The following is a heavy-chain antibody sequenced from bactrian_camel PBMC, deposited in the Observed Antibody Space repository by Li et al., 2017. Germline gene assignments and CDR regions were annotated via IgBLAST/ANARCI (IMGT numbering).Heavy chain of an antibody. CDR2: IHPSGRT. J-gene: IGHJ6*01. CDR1: GTMYSAFC. V-gene: IGHV3S53*01. CDR3: AARPTNTQACVAAGRYSFGY. D-gene: IGHD3*01. Sequence: HVQLVESGGGPVQAGGSLRLSCALPGTMYSAFCMGWYRQAPGKEREGVAGIHPSGRTSYAASVQGRFTISQDDSKNTLYLQMNNLQPEDTAMYYCAARPTNTQACVAAGRYSFGYWGQGTQVTV.